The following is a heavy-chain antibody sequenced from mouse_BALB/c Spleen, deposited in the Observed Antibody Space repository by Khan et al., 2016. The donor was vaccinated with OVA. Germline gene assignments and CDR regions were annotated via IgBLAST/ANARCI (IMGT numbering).Heavy chain of an antibody. V-gene: IGHV1-7*01. D-gene: IGHD2-14*01. Sequence: VQLQESGAELAKPGASVKMSCKASGYTFTSYWMHWIKQRPGQGLEWIGYINPTSGYTDYNQKFKDKATLTADKSSSTAYMQLSSLTSDDSAVYYCARDRIGYWGQGTALTVSS. CDR2: INPTSGYT. J-gene: IGHJ2*01. CDR1: GYTFTSYW. CDR3: ARDRIGY.